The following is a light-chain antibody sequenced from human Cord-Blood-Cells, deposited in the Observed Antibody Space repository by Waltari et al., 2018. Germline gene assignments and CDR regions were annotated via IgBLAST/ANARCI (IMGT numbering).Light chain of an antibody. CDR2: DAS. J-gene: IGKJ2*01. CDR1: QDISNY. CDR3: QQYDNLLPYT. Sequence: DIQMTQSPSSLSASVGDRVTITCQASQDISNYLNWYQQKPGKAPKLLIYDASNLETGVPSRFSGSGSGTDFTFTISSLQPEDIATYYCQQYDNLLPYTF. V-gene: IGKV1-33*01.